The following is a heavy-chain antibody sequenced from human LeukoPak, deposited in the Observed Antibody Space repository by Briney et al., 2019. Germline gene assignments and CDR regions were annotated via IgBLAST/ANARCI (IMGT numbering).Heavy chain of an antibody. CDR3: ARGPLSGYEYDY. CDR2: IKQDGSEK. D-gene: IGHD5-12*01. J-gene: IGHJ4*02. Sequence: GGSLRLSCAASGLTFSSYWMSWVRQAPGKGLEWVANIKQDGSEKYYVDSVKGRFTISRDNAKNSLYLQMNSLRAEDTAVYYCARGPLSGYEYDYWGQGTLVTVSS. V-gene: IGHV3-7*01. CDR1: GLTFSSYW.